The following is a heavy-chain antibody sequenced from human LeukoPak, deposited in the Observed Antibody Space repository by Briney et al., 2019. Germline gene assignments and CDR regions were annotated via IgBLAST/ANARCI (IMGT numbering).Heavy chain of an antibody. D-gene: IGHD1-26*01. J-gene: IGHJ4*02. V-gene: IGHV1-2*02. Sequence: GASMKVSCKASGYTFTGYHLHWVRQAPGQGLEWMGWINPNTGGTNFAQKFQGRVTMTRDTSISTAYMELSRLRSDDPAVYYCARSQYELSYFDYWGQGTLVTVSS. CDR3: ARSQYELSYFDY. CDR1: GYTFTGYH. CDR2: INPNTGGT.